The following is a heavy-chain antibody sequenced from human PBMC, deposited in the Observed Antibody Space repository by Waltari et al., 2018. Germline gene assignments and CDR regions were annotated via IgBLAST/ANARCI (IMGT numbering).Heavy chain of an antibody. Sequence: EVQLVESGGGLVQPGRSLRLSCKASGFTFVDFGLSWVRQAPGKGLDWVGFTRSNPYYGTIEYVASVKGTVTMSTNDSKSTVYIQLNSLQTEDTAVYYCSRVKGSFSSGYCFDYWGQGTLVTVSS. CDR2: TRSNPYYGTI. CDR3: SRVKGSFSSGYCFDY. D-gene: IGHD3-3*01. CDR1: GFTFVDFG. V-gene: IGHV3-49*04. J-gene: IGHJ4*02.